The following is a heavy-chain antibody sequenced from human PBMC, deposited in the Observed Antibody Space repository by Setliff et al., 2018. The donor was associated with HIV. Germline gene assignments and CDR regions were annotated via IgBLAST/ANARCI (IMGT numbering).Heavy chain of an antibody. J-gene: IGHJ4*02. CDR3: ARIVATITCYDY. V-gene: IGHV4-39*07. Sequence: SETLSLTCTVSGGSIGNSSYYWGWIRQPPGKGLEWIGSIYYSGSTYYNPSLKSRVTISVDTSKNQFSLKLSSVTAADSAVYYCARIVATITCYDYWGQGTLVTVSS. D-gene: IGHD5-12*01. CDR1: GGSIGNSSYY. CDR2: IYYSGST.